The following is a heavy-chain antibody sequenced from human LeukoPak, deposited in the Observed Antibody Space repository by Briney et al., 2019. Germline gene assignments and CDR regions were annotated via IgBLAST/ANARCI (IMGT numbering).Heavy chain of an antibody. D-gene: IGHD2-2*01. CDR1: GFTFSSYS. Sequence: GGSLRLSCAASGFTFSSYSMNWVRQAPGKGLEGVSSISSSSSYIYYADSVEGRFTISRDNAKNSLYLQMNSLRAEDTAVYYCARFSVGYCSSTSCYALDYWGQGTLVTVSS. CDR3: ARFSVGYCSSTSCYALDY. J-gene: IGHJ4*02. CDR2: ISSSSSYI. V-gene: IGHV3-21*01.